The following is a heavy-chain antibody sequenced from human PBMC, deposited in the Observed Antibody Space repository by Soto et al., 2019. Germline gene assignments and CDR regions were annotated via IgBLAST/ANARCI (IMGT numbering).Heavy chain of an antibody. Sequence: SVKVSCKASGGTFSSYAISWVRQAPGQGLEWMGGIIPIFGTANYAQKFQGRVTITADKSTSTAYMELNSLRSEDTAVYYCARETGYRYGFIYYYYGMDVWGQGTTVTVSS. CDR3: ARETGYRYGFIYYYYGMDV. V-gene: IGHV1-69*06. D-gene: IGHD5-18*01. J-gene: IGHJ6*02. CDR1: GGTFSSYA. CDR2: IIPIFGTA.